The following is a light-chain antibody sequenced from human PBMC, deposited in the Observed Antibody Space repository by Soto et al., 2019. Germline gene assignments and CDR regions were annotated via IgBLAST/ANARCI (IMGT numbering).Light chain of an antibody. CDR2: WAS. V-gene: IGKV4-1*01. CDR1: QSVLYSSNNKNY. CDR3: QKYYSTPWT. Sequence: DIVMTKSPDSLAVSLGERATINCKSSQSVLYSSNNKNYLAWYQQRPGQTPKLLIYWASTRESGVPDRFSGSGSGTDFTLTISSLQAEDVAAYYCQKYYSTPWTFGQGTKVEIK. J-gene: IGKJ1*01.